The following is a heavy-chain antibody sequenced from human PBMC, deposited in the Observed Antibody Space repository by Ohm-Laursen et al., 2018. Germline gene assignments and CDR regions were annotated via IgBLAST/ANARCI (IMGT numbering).Heavy chain of an antibody. V-gene: IGHV3-15*01. Sequence: SLRLSCAASGFTFSNAWMSWVRQAPGKGLEWVGRIKSKTDGGTTDYAAPVKGRFTISRDDSKNTLYLQMNSLKTEDTAVYYCTTLLRFLEWLPYYYYGMDVWGQGTTVTVSS. D-gene: IGHD3-3*01. J-gene: IGHJ6*02. CDR2: IKSKTDGGTT. CDR3: TTLLRFLEWLPYYYYGMDV. CDR1: GFTFSNAW.